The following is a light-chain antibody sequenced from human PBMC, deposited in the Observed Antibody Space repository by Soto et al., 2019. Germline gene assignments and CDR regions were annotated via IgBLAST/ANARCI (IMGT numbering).Light chain of an antibody. Sequence: MCMSPPCMRVVSGESADIGCSCSNILMHSNGYNYLDWYLQKPGQSPQLLIYLGSNRASGVPDRFSGSGSGTDFTLKISRVEAEDVGVYYCMQALQAGTFGQGTKVDIK. CDR1: NILMHSNGYNY. V-gene: IGKV2-28*01. J-gene: IGKJ1*01. CDR3: MQALQAGT. CDR2: LGS.